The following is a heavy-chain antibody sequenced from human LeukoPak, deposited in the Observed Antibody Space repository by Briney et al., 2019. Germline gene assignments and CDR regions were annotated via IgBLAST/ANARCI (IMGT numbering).Heavy chain of an antibody. Sequence: SETLSLTCTVSGGSISSYYWSWIRQPPGKGLEWIGSIYYSGSTYYNPSLKSRVTISVDTSKNQFSLKLSSVTAADTAVYYCARTNYYDSSGPSPDAFDIWGQGTMVTVSS. CDR3: ARTNYYDSSGPSPDAFDI. CDR2: IYYSGST. J-gene: IGHJ3*02. V-gene: IGHV4-59*05. D-gene: IGHD3-22*01. CDR1: GGSISSYY.